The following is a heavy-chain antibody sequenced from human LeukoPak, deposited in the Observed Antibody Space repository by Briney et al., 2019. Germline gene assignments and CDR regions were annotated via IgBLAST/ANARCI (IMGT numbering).Heavy chain of an antibody. D-gene: IGHD4-11*01. J-gene: IGHJ6*02. CDR1: GYTFSDYY. V-gene: IGHV3-11*06. CDR3: ARDAPSPGSYSNYHYYYYYYGMDV. CDR2: ISSSSSYI. Sequence: PGGSLRLSCAASGYTFSDYYMSWIRQAPGKRLEWVSYISSSSSYIYYADSVKGRFTISRDNAKNSLYLQMNSLRAEDTAVYYCARDAPSPGSYSNYHYYYYYYGMDVWGQGTTVTVSS.